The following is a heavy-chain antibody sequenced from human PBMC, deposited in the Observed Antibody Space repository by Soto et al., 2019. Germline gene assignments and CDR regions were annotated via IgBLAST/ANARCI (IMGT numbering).Heavy chain of an antibody. D-gene: IGHD4-17*01. V-gene: IGHV4-59*01. CDR2: IYYSGST. CDR1: GGSISSYY. J-gene: IGHJ4*02. CDR3: ARTASPYGDLDY. Sequence: NPSETLSLTCTVSGGSISSYYWSWIRQPPGKGLEWIGYIYYSGSTNYNPSLKSRVTISVDTSKNQFSLKLSSVTAADTAVYYCARTASPYGDLDYWGQGTLVTVSS.